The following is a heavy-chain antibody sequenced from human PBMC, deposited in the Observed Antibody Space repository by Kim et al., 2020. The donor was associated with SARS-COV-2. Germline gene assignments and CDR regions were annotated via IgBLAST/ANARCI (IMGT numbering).Heavy chain of an antibody. D-gene: IGHD3-9*01. V-gene: IGHV4-39*01. CDR2: IYYSGST. CDR3: ARQSVLRYFDWLLNLDAFDI. J-gene: IGHJ3*02. Sequence: SETLSLTCTVSGGSISSSSYYWGWIRQPPGKGLEWIGSIYYSGSTYYNPSLKSRVTISVDTSKNQFSLKLSSVTAADTAVYYCARQSVLRYFDWLLNLDAFDIWGQGAMVTVSS. CDR1: GGSISSSSYY.